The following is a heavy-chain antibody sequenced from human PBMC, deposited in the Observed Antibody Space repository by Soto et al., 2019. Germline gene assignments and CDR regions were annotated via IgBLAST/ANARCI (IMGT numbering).Heavy chain of an antibody. CDR1: GFTFSSYS. CDR3: ARDRLIVVAPSAKGFCYSYYCMDV. V-gene: IGHV3-23*01. Sequence: GGSLRLSCAASGFTFSSYSMSWVRQAPGKGLEWVSAINGSGGTTYYAYSVKGRFTISRDNHKNTLYLQMNNLSADDTAVYCWARDRLIVVAPSAKGFCYSYYCMDVWGQGTTVTVSS. CDR2: INGSGGTT. D-gene: IGHD2-2*01. J-gene: IGHJ6*02.